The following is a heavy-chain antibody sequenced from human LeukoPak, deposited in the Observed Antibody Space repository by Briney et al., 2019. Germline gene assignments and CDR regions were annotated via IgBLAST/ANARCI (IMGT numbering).Heavy chain of an antibody. J-gene: IGHJ4*02. CDR1: GYTFIHYY. D-gene: IGHD3-10*01. Sequence: ASLKVSCKASGYTFIHYYMHWVRQARGQGLEWMGRIDGETGNTRYAQNFQGRVSMTRDTSTSTVYMELSSLRFEDTAVYYCARDPGGNYFGPGTHFAYWGQGALVTVSS. CDR3: ARDPGGNYFGPGTHFAY. CDR2: IDGETGNT. V-gene: IGHV1-46*01.